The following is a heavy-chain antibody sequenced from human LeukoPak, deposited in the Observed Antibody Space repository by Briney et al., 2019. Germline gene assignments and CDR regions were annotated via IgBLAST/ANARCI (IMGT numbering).Heavy chain of an antibody. CDR1: GFTVSRNY. Sequence: GGSLRLSCAASGFTVSRNYMSWVRQAPGKGLEWVSVIYSGGRSYYADSVKGRFTISRDNSKNTLYLQMNSLRVEDTAVYYCARDSHVRPQQWLNWFDPWGQGTLVTVSS. CDR3: ARDSHVRPQQWLNWFDP. J-gene: IGHJ5*02. D-gene: IGHD6-19*01. V-gene: IGHV3-66*01. CDR2: IYSGGRS.